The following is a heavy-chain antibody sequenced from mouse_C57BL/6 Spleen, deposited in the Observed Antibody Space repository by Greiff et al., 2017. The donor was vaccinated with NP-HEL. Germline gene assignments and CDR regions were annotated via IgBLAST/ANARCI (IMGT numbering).Heavy chain of an antibody. CDR2: ISDGGSYT. Sequence: EVKLVESGGGLVKPGGSLKLSCAASGFTFSSYAMSWVRQTPEKRLEWVATISDGGSYTYYPDNVKGRFTISRDNAKNNLYLQMSHLKSEDTAMYYCARDDLYYGYDRRVLDYWGQGTTLTLSS. V-gene: IGHV5-4*01. CDR3: ARDDLYYGYDRRVLDY. CDR1: GFTFSSYA. J-gene: IGHJ2*01. D-gene: IGHD2-2*01.